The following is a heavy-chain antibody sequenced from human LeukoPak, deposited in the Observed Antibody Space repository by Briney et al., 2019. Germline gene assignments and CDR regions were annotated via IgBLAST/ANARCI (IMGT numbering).Heavy chain of an antibody. CDR1: GFTFSSDV. V-gene: IGHV3-30-3*01. CDR2: ISSDGTNK. CDR3: TRDLVSYSSSPLH. Sequence: GGSLRLSCAASGFTFSSDVLHWVRQAPGKGLEWVAVISSDGTNKHYADSVKGRFTISRDNSKNTLYLQMNSLRPEDTAVYYCTRDLVSYSSSPLHWGQGTLVTVSS. D-gene: IGHD3-22*01. J-gene: IGHJ4*02.